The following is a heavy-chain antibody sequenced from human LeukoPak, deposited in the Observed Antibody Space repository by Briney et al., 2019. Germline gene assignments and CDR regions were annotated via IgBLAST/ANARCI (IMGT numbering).Heavy chain of an antibody. Sequence: SETLTLTCTVSGGSISSGDYYWSWIRQPPGKGLEWIGYIYYSGSTYYNPSLKSRVTISVDTSKNQFSLKLSSVTAADTAVYYCARESPYDSSGLWGQGTLVTVSS. V-gene: IGHV4-30-4*01. D-gene: IGHD3-22*01. CDR1: GGSISSGDYY. CDR3: ARESPYDSSGL. CDR2: IYYSGST. J-gene: IGHJ4*02.